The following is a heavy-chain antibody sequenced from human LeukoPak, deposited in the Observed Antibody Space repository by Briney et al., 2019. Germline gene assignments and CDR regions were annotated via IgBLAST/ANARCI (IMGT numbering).Heavy chain of an antibody. CDR3: ARGGYSRGNFDY. D-gene: IGHD4-23*01. J-gene: IGHJ4*02. CDR1: GITFSSYA. V-gene: IGHV3-64*01. Sequence: GGSLRLSCAASGITFSSYAMHWVRQAPGKGLEYVSAISSDGGSTYYANSVKGRFTISRDNSKITLYLQMGSLRAEDMAVYYCARGGYSRGNFDYWGQGALVTVSS. CDR2: ISSDGGST.